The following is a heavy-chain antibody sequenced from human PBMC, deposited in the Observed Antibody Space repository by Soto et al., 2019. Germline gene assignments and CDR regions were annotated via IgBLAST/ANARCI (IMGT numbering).Heavy chain of an antibody. CDR2: ISSSSSYI. J-gene: IGHJ4*02. V-gene: IGHV3-21*01. D-gene: IGHD3-22*01. CDR1: GFTFSSYS. Sequence: GGSLRLSCAASGFTFSSYSINWVRQAPGKGLEWVSSISSSSSYIYYADSVKGRFTISRDNAKNSLYLQMNSLRAEDTAVYYCARVGHSSGYNYFDYWGQGTLVTVSS. CDR3: ARVGHSSGYNYFDY.